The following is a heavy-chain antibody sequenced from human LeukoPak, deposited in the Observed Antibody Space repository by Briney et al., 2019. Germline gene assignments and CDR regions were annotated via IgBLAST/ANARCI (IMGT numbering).Heavy chain of an antibody. V-gene: IGHV3-53*01. D-gene: IGHD3-10*01. CDR2: IYTGGST. Sequence: GGSLRLSCAASGVTVSSNYMSWVRQAPGKGLEWVSVIYTGGSTYYADSVKGRFTISRDKSKNTLYLQMNSLRAEDTAVYYCAKGGSMVRGVPGPFDYWGQGTLVTVSS. J-gene: IGHJ4*02. CDR1: GVTVSSNY. CDR3: AKGGSMVRGVPGPFDY.